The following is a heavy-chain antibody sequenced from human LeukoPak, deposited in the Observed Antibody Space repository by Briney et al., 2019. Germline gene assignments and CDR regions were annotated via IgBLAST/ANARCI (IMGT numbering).Heavy chain of an antibody. J-gene: IGHJ4*02. CDR1: GGSISSSSYY. Sequence: PSETLSLTCTVSGGSISSSSYYWGWIRQPPGKGLEWIGSIYYSGSTNYNPSLKSRVTISVDTSKNQFSLKLSSVTAADTAVYYCASGNYDILTGYWGNFDYWGQGTLVTVSS. V-gene: IGHV4-39*07. CDR2: IYYSGST. CDR3: ASGNYDILTGYWGNFDY. D-gene: IGHD3-9*01.